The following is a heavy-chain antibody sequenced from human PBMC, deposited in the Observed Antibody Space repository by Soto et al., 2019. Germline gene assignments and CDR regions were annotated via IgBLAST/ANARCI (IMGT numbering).Heavy chain of an antibody. Sequence: QVQLQQWGAGLLRPAETLSLTCAVSGGSFSGYSWNWIRQSPGKGLEWIGEINHSGSTDYNPSLHSRVTSSVDPSKDQFPLKVTSVTAADTSVYFCERGPRFFPLLQQHFRYFDYWGQGTPLTVSS. CDR1: GGSFSGYS. J-gene: IGHJ4*02. CDR3: ERGPRFFPLLQQHFRYFDY. V-gene: IGHV4-34*01. CDR2: INHSGST. D-gene: IGHD1-1*01.